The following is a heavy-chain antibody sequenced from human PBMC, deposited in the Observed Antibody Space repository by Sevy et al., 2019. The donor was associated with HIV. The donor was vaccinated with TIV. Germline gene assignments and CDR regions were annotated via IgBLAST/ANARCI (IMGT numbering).Heavy chain of an antibody. V-gene: IGHV4-59*01. J-gene: IGHJ6*02. CDR3: ARELISGRYYGMDV. D-gene: IGHD6-19*01. CDR2: IYYTGST. CDR1: GGSISSYY. Sequence: SETLSLTCTVSGGSISSYYWNWIRQSPGKGLEWIGYIYYTGSTNYNPSLKSRVTISVDTSKKQFSLKLTSVTAADTAVYYCARELISGRYYGMDVWGQGTTVTVSS.